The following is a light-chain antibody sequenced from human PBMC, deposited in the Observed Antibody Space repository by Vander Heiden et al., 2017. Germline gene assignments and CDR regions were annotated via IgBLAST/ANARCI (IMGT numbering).Light chain of an antibody. CDR3: QHYGSSPPLYT. CDR1: QSVSSRY. CDR2: GVS. Sequence: EIVLTQSPGTLSLSPGERATLSCRASQSVSSRYLAWYQQKTGQAPRLLIYGVSIRATGIPDRFSGSGSGTDFTLTISRLEPEDFALYYCQHYGSSPPLYTFGQGTNLEIK. J-gene: IGKJ2*01. V-gene: IGKV3-20*01.